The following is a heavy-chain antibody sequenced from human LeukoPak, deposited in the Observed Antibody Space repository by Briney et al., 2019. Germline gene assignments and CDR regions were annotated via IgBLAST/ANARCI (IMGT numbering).Heavy chain of an antibody. D-gene: IGHD3-22*01. CDR1: GFTVSSNY. J-gene: IGHJ3*02. CDR2: IYSGGST. V-gene: IGHV3-53*04. Sequence: GGSLRLSCAASGFTVSSNYMSWVRQAPGKGLEWVSVIYSGGSTYYADSVKGRFTISRHNSKNRLYLQMNSLRAEDTAVYYCARGYYYDSSGYYYGVAFDIWGQGTMVTVSS. CDR3: ARGYYYDSSGYYYGVAFDI.